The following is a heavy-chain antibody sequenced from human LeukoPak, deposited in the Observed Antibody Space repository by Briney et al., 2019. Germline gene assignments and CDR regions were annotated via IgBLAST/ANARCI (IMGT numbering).Heavy chain of an antibody. CDR1: GGTFSSYA. CDR3: ARVAGTIFSSYYFDY. V-gene: IGHV1-69*05. CDR2: IIPIFGTA. J-gene: IGHJ4*02. Sequence: SVKVSCKASGGTFSSYAISWVRQAPGQGLEWMGGIIPIFGTASYAQKFQGRVTITTDESTSTAYMELSSLRSEDTAVYYCARVAGTIFSSYYFDYWGQGTLVTVSS. D-gene: IGHD1-7*01.